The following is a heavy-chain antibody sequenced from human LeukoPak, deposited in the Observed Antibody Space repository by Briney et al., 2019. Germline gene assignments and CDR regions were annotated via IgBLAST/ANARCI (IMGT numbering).Heavy chain of an antibody. CDR2: IYYSAST. V-gene: IGHV4-59*08. CDR1: GGSISSYY. Sequence: SETLSLTCTVSGGSISSYYWSWLRQPPGKGLEWMGYIYYSASTNYNPSLKSRVTISVDTSKNPFSLQLSSVTAADTAVYYCARPHRDSSGWRDAFDIWGQGTMVTVSS. CDR3: ARPHRDSSGWRDAFDI. J-gene: IGHJ3*02. D-gene: IGHD6-19*01.